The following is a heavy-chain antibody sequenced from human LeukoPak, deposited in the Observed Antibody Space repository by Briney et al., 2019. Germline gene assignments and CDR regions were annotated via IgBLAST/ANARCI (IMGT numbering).Heavy chain of an antibody. V-gene: IGHV3-48*04. J-gene: IGHJ5*02. CDR1: GITLSSYS. Sequence: GGSLRLSCAASGITLSSYSMNWVRQAPGKGLEWVSYISSSSSTIYYADSVKGRFAISRDNAKNSLYLQMNSLRAEDTAVYYCARDRLVVRGSIWFDPWGQGTLVTVSS. CDR2: ISSSSSTI. CDR3: ARDRLVVRGSIWFDP. D-gene: IGHD3-10*01.